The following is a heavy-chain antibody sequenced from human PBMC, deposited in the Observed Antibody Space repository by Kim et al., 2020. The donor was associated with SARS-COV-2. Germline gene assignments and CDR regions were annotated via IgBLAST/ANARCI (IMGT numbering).Heavy chain of an antibody. Sequence: GGSLRLSCAASGFTFSSYAMSWVRQAPGKGLEWVSAISGSGGSTYYADSVKGRFTISRDNSKNTLYLQMNSLRAEDTAVYYCAKRGGSLVEMATPFDYWGQGTLVTVSS. CDR3: AKRGGSLVEMATPFDY. CDR2: ISGSGGST. V-gene: IGHV3-23*01. D-gene: IGHD2-15*01. J-gene: IGHJ4*02. CDR1: GFTFSSYA.